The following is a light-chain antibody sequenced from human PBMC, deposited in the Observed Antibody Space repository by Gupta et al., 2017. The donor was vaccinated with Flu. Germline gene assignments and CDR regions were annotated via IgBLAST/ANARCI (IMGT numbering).Light chain of an antibody. V-gene: IGLV2-14*01. CDR3: SSYTSSNWV. CDR1: SSDVGGYNY. J-gene: IGLJ3*02. CDR2: EVS. Sequence: GTSSDVGGYNYVSWYQQHPGKAPKLMIYEVSNRPSGVSNRFSGSKSGNTASLTISGLQAEDEADYYCSSYTSSNWVFGGGTKLTVL.